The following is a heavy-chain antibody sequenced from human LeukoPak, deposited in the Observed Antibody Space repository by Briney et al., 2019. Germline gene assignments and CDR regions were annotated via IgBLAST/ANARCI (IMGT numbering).Heavy chain of an antibody. J-gene: IGHJ6*02. V-gene: IGHV3-30*03. D-gene: IGHD5-18*01. CDR3: ARSNRYSYGPSLYYYGMDV. CDR2: ISYDGSNK. CDR1: GFTFSSYG. Sequence: GGSLRLSCAASGFTFSSYGMHWVRQAPGKGLEWVAVISYDGSNKYYADSVKGRFTISRDNSKNTLYLQMNSLRAEDTAVYYCARSNRYSYGPSLYYYGMDVWGQGTTVTVSS.